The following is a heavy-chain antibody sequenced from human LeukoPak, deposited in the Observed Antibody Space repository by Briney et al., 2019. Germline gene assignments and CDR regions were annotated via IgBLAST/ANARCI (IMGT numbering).Heavy chain of an antibody. D-gene: IGHD2-21*02. Sequence: GGSLRLCCAASGFTFSSYSMNGVRQAPGKGLEWVSSISSSSSYIYYADSVKGRFTISRDNAKNSLYLQMNSLRAEDTAVYYCASSQWSLYYFDYWGQGTLVTVSS. CDR3: ASSQWSLYYFDY. J-gene: IGHJ4*02. CDR2: ISSSSSYI. V-gene: IGHV3-21*01. CDR1: GFTFSSYS.